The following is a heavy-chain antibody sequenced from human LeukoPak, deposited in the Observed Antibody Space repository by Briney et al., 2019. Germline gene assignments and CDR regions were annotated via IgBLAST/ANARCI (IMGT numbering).Heavy chain of an antibody. CDR3: ARQRGGSWVNDY. CDR1: DASISSSYFY. V-gene: IGHV4-39*01. CDR2: VFHSGST. J-gene: IGHJ4*02. Sequence: SETLSLTCTVSDASISSSYFYWSWIRQPPGKGLEWIGNVFHSGSTHYSPSLKSRVTIPVDTSRKQFSLRLSAATAADTAVYYCARQRGGSWVNDYRGQGTLVTVSS. D-gene: IGHD1-26*01.